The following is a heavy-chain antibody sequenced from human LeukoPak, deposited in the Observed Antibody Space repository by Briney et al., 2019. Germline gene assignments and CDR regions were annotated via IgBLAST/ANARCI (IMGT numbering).Heavy chain of an antibody. CDR2: IIPIFGTA. CDR1: GGTFSSYA. V-gene: IGHV1-69*06. D-gene: IGHD3-16*02. Sequence: SVKVSCKASGGTFSSYAISWVRQAPGQGLEWMGGIIPIFGTANYAQKFQGRVTITADKSTSTAYMELSSLRSEDTAVYYCALDVWGSYRYARLGYWGQGTLVTVSS. J-gene: IGHJ4*02. CDR3: ALDVWGSYRYARLGY.